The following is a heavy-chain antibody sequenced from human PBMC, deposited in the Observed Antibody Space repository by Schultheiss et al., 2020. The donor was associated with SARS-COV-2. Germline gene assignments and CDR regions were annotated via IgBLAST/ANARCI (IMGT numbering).Heavy chain of an antibody. CDR1: GFTFSSYA. J-gene: IGHJ6*03. V-gene: IGHV3-48*04. CDR2: ISSSSSTI. Sequence: GGSLRLSCAASGFTFSSYAMSWVRQAPGKGLEWVSYISSSSSTIYYADSVKGRFTISRDNAKNSLYLQMNSLRAEDTAVYYCARAPPYYYYMDVWGKGTTVTVSS. CDR3: ARAPPYYYYMDV.